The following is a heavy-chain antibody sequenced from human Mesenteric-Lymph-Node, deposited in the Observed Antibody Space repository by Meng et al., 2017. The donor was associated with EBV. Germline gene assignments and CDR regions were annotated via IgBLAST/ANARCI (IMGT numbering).Heavy chain of an antibody. D-gene: IGHD6-19*01. CDR3: ARVEQWLLYFDY. CDR1: GGSISSGGYY. V-gene: IGHV4-30-4*01. J-gene: IGHJ4*02. CDR2: IYYSGST. Sequence: LQGSGPGLVKPSPTLSLTCAVSGGSISSGGYYWSWIRQPPGKGLEWIGYIYYSGSTYYNPSLKSRVTISVDTSKNQFSLKLSSVTAADTAVYYCARVEQWLLYFDYWGQGTLVTVSS.